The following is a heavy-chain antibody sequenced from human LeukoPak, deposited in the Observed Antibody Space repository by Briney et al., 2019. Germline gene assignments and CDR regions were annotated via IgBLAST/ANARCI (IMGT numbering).Heavy chain of an antibody. CDR1: GGTFSSYA. Sequence: SVKVSCKASGGTFSSYAISWVRQAPGQGLEWMGRIIPIFGTANYAQKFQGRVTITTDESTSTAYMELSSLRSEDTAVYYCARVMDSYYDSSGSDYWGQGTLVTVSS. CDR2: IIPIFGTA. J-gene: IGHJ4*02. CDR3: ARVMDSYYDSSGSDY. V-gene: IGHV1-69*05. D-gene: IGHD3-22*01.